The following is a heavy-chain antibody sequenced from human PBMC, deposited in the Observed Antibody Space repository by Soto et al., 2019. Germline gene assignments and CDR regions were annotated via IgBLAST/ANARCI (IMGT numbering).Heavy chain of an antibody. CDR2: IYSGGST. J-gene: IGHJ4*02. D-gene: IGHD3-16*02. Sequence: SGGGLVQPGGSLRLSCAASGFTVSSNYMSWVRQAPGKGLEWVSVIYSGGSTYYADSVKGRFTISRDNSKNTLYLQMNSLRAEDTAVYYCASLGGDYDYVWGSYRYLVDYWGQGTLVTVSS. V-gene: IGHV3-66*01. CDR1: GFTVSSNY. CDR3: ASLGGDYDYVWGSYRYLVDY.